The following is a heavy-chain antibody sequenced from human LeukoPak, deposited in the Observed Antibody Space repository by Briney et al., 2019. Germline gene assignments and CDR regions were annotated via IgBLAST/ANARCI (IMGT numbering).Heavy chain of an antibody. CDR1: GGSNNSYY. V-gene: IGHV4-4*09. J-gene: IGHJ5*02. Sequence: LETLSLSCTVSGGSNNSYYWSWIRQPPGKGLEWIGYTHPSGNTNYSPSLKSRVTISIDTSRNQFSLKLSSVTAADTAMYYCARKAPKKGWFDPWGQGTLVTVSS. CDR3: ARKAPKKGWFDP. CDR2: THPSGNT.